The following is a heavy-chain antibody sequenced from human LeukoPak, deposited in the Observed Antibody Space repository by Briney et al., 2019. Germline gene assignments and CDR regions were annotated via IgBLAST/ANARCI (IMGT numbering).Heavy chain of an antibody. CDR2: ISSGTSYI. CDR1: GFTFNSYN. J-gene: IGHJ4*02. V-gene: IGHV3-21*01. CDR3: ARGDGPIDY. Sequence: GGSLRLSCAASGFTFNSYNMNWVRQAPGKGLEWVSSISSGTSYIYYADSVKGRFTISRDNAKTSLYLQMNSLRAEDTALYYCARGDGPIDYWGQGTLVTVSS.